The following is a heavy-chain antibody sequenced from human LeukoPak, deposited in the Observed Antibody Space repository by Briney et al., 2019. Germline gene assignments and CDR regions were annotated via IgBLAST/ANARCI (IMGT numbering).Heavy chain of an antibody. V-gene: IGHV3-23*01. CDR2: ISDSGGRT. Sequence: GGSLRLSCAVSGITLSNYGMSWVRQAPGKGLEWVAGISDSGGRTNYADSVKGRFTISRDNPKNTLYLQMNSLRTEDTAVYYCARVRMGDDFNPFDYWGQGTLVTVSS. D-gene: IGHD3-16*01. CDR3: ARVRMGDDFNPFDY. J-gene: IGHJ4*02. CDR1: GITLSNYG.